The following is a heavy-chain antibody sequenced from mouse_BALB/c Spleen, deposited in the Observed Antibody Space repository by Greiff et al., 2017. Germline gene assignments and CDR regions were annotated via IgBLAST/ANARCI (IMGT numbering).Heavy chain of an antibody. CDR1: GYTFTEYT. Sequence: EVQLVESGPELVKPGASVKISCKTSGYTFTEYTMHWVKQSHGKSLEWIGGINPNNGGTSYNQKFKGKATLTVDKSSSTAYMELRSLTSEDSAVYYCARGGTTVVDAMDYWDQGTSVTVSA. CDR2: INPNNGGT. V-gene: IGHV1-18*01. CDR3: ARGGTTVVDAMDY. J-gene: IGHJ4*01. D-gene: IGHD1-1*01.